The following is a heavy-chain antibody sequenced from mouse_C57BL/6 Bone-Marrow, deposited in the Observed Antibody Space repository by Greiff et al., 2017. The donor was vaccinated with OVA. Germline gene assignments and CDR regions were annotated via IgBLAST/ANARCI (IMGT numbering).Heavy chain of an antibody. CDR2: IWWDDDK. D-gene: IGHD2-1*01. Sequence: QVTLKESGPGILQPSQTLSLTCSFSGFSLSTFGMGVGWIRQPSGKGLEWLAHIWWDDDKYYNPALKSRLTISKDTSKNQVFLKIAIVDTADTATYYCARIRIYYGNYWYFDYWGQGTTLTVSS. J-gene: IGHJ2*01. CDR1: GFSLSTFGMG. CDR3: ARIRIYYGNYWYFDY. V-gene: IGHV8-8*01.